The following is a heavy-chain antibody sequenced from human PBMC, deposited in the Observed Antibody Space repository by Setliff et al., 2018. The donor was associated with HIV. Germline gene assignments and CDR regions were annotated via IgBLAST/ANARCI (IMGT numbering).Heavy chain of an antibody. CDR1: GFTFSDYA. CDR2: ISGSGGST. Sequence: PGGSLRLSCAAPGFTFSDYAMNWVRQAPGKGLEWVSAISGSGGSTYYADSVQGRFTISRDNSKNTLYLQMNSLRAEDTAVYYCAKATGSATSPRGSFDYLGRGTLVTVSS. CDR3: AKATGSATSPRGSFDY. J-gene: IGHJ4*02. D-gene: IGHD3-16*01. V-gene: IGHV3-23*01.